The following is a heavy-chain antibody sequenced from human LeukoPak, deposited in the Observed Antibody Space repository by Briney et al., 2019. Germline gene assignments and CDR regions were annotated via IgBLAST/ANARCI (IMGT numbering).Heavy chain of an antibody. V-gene: IGHV1-24*01. CDR2: FDPEDGET. CDR3: ATSIVVVPAAPYYYYYYMDV. Sequence: ASVKVSCKVSGYTLTELSMHRVRQAPGKGLEWMGGFDPEDGETIYAQKFQGRVTMTEDTSTDTAYMELSSLRSEDTAVYYCATSIVVVPAAPYYYYYYMDVWGKGTTVTVSS. D-gene: IGHD2-2*01. J-gene: IGHJ6*03. CDR1: GYTLTELS.